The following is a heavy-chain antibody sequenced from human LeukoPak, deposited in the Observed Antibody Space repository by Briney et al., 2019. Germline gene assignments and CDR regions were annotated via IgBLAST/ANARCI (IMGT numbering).Heavy chain of an antibody. CDR3: AKLSAAISDIDWFDP. J-gene: IGHJ5*02. D-gene: IGHD2-2*02. CDR2: ISGSGGST. Sequence: PGGSLRLSCAASGFTFSSYAMSWVRQAPGKGHEWVSAISGSGGSTYYADSVRGRFTISRDNSKNTLYLQMNSLRAEDTAVYYCAKLSAAISDIDWFDPWGQGTLVTVSS. V-gene: IGHV3-23*01. CDR1: GFTFSSYA.